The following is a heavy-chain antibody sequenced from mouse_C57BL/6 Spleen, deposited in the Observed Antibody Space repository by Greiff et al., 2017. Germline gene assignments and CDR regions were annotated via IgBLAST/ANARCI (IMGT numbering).Heavy chain of an antibody. V-gene: IGHV1-64*01. D-gene: IGHD2-5*01. CDR3: ARTSYYSNSPFAY. CDR2: IHPNSGST. J-gene: IGHJ3*01. Sequence: VQLQQPGAELVKPGASVKLSCKASGYTFTSYWMHWVKQRPGQGLEWIGMIHPNSGSTNYNEKFKSKATLTVDKSSSTAYMQLSSLTSEDSAVYYCARTSYYSNSPFAYWGQGTLVTVSA. CDR1: GYTFTSYW.